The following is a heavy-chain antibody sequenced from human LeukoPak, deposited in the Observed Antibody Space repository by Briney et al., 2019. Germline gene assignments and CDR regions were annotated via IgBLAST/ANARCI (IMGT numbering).Heavy chain of an antibody. CDR3: AREVRRTATLDY. V-gene: IGHV3-74*01. Sequence: GGSLRLSCAASGFTFDDYGMHWVRQAPGKGLEWVSRINSDGSSTSYADSVKGRFTISRGNAKNSLYLQMNSLRAEDTAVYYCAREVRRTATLDYWGQGTLVTVSS. CDR1: GFTFDDYG. J-gene: IGHJ4*02. CDR2: INSDGSST. D-gene: IGHD5-18*01.